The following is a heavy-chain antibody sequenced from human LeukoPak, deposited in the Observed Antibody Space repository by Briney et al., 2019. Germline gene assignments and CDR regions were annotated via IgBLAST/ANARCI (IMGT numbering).Heavy chain of an antibody. CDR3: AKCARSGGARYDALDL. Sequence: GGSLRLSCAASGFTFSNYALTWVRQASGTGLEWVSIIAGNGNTYYADSVKGRFTISRDDSKSTLYLQMNSLRPGDTAVYYCAKCARSGGARYDALDLWGQGTMVTVSS. V-gene: IGHV3-23*01. D-gene: IGHD2-15*01. CDR1: GFTFSNYA. J-gene: IGHJ3*01. CDR2: IAGNGNT.